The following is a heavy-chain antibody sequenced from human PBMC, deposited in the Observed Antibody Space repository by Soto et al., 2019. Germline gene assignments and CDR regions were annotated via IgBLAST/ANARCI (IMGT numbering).Heavy chain of an antibody. CDR2: ISSSGSTK. Sequence: GGSLRLSCAASGFTFSSYEMNWVRQAPGKGLEWVSYISSSGSTKYYADSMRGRFTISRDNAKNSLYLQMNSLRAEDTAVYYCAREVATIWSLVSAAGGFDPWGQGSLITVSS. CDR3: AREVATIWSLVSAAGGFDP. V-gene: IGHV3-48*03. CDR1: GFTFSSYE. J-gene: IGHJ5*02. D-gene: IGHD5-12*01.